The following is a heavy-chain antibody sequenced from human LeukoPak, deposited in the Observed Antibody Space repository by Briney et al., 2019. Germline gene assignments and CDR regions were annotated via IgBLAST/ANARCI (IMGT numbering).Heavy chain of an antibody. D-gene: IGHD4-17*01. CDR3: ARGLYGDLDY. CDR1: GGSISSGGYS. CDR2: IYYSGST. J-gene: IGHJ4*02. V-gene: IGHV4-61*08. Sequence: KPSQTLSLTCAVSGGSISSGGYSWSWIRQPPGKGLEWIGYIYYSGSTNYNPSLKSRVTISVDTSKNQFSLKLSSVTAADTAVYYCARGLYGDLDYWGQGTLVTVSS.